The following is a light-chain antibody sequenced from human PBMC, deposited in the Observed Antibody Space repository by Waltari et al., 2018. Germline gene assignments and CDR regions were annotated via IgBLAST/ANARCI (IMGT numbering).Light chain of an antibody. CDR2: GTF. CDR3: QQYGSSPGIT. CDR1: QSVSGSY. J-gene: IGKJ5*01. V-gene: IGKV3-20*01. Sequence: EIVLTQSPGTLSLSPGERATLSCRASQSVSGSYLAWYQQKPGQAPSLLIYGTFSRATGIPDRFSGSGSGTDFILTISRLEPEDFAVYYCQQYGSSPGITFGQGTRVEIK.